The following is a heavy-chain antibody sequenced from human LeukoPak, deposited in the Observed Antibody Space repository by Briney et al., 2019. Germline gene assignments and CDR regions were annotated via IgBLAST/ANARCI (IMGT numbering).Heavy chain of an antibody. CDR2: GHYTGST. J-gene: IGHJ3*02. Sequence: SETLSLTCTVSGDSISSYYWNWIRQPPGKGLEWIGYGHYTGSTNYNPSLKSRVTFSVDTSKNQFSLKLTSVTAADTAVYYCASYVEWEGAFDIWGQGTMVTVSS. CDR3: ASYVEWEGAFDI. V-gene: IGHV4-59*01. D-gene: IGHD1-26*01. CDR1: GDSISSYY.